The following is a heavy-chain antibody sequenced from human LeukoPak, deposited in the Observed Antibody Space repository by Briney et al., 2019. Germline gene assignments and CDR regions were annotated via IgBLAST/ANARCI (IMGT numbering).Heavy chain of an antibody. CDR2: ISGSGGST. CDR1: GFTFSSYA. D-gene: IGHD4-17*01. Sequence: GGSLRLSCAASGFTFSSYAMSWVRQAPGKGLEWVSAISGSGGSTYYADSVKGRFTISRDNSKNTLYLQMNSLRAEDTAVYYCARDGPVYGDYYGGAFDIWGQGTMVTVSS. J-gene: IGHJ3*02. CDR3: ARDGPVYGDYYGGAFDI. V-gene: IGHV3-23*01.